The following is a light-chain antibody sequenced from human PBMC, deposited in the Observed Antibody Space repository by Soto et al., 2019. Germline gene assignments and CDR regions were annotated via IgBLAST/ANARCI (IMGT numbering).Light chain of an antibody. Sequence: DIQMNQSPSSLSAYVGDRVTITCRASQSISVYLNWYQQKPGKAPNLLIYSSSSLESGVPSRFSGSGSGTDFTLTISSLQPEDFATYFCQQSYSRPRAFGQGTKVEI. CDR2: SSS. CDR1: QSISVY. V-gene: IGKV1-39*01. CDR3: QQSYSRPRA. J-gene: IGKJ1*01.